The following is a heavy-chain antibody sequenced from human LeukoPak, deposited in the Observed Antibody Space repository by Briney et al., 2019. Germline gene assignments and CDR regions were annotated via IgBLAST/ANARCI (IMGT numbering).Heavy chain of an antibody. D-gene: IGHD6-13*01. J-gene: IGHJ5*02. V-gene: IGHV4-59*12. CDR1: GGSISSYY. CDR3: ASLAAALNWFDP. Sequence: SETLSLTCTVSGGSISSYYWSWVRQPPGKGLEWLGYIYYSGSTNYTPSLKSRVTISVDTSKNQFSLKLSSVTAADTAVYYCASLAAALNWFDPWGQGTLVTVSS. CDR2: IYYSGST.